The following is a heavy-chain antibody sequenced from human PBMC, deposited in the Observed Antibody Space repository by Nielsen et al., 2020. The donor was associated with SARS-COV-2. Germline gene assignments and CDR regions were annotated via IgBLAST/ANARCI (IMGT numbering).Heavy chain of an antibody. Sequence: GESLKISCAASGFTFSSYSMNWVRQAPGKGLEWVSSISSSSSYIYYADSVKGRFTISRDNAKNSLYLQMNSLRAEDTAVYYCARVGWELAGFDYWGQGTLVTVSS. CDR2: ISSSSSYI. CDR3: ARVGWELAGFDY. J-gene: IGHJ4*02. D-gene: IGHD1-26*01. V-gene: IGHV3-21*01. CDR1: GFTFSSYS.